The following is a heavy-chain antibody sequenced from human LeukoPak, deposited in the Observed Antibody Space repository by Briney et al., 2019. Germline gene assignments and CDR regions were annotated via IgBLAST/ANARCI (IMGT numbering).Heavy chain of an antibody. CDR2: INPNSGDT. V-gene: IGHV1-2*02. CDR1: GYTFTDYY. CDR3: ARGDYYGSPKVVAA. J-gene: IGHJ5*02. D-gene: IGHD3-10*01. Sequence: ASVKVSCKASGYTFTDYYINWVRQAPGQGLEWMGWINPNSGDTNYAQKFQDRVTMTRDTSISTAYIELDLLRSDDTAVYYFARGDYYGSPKVVAAWGQGTLVTVSS.